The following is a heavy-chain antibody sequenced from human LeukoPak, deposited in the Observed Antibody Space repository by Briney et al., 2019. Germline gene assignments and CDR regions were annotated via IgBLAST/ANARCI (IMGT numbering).Heavy chain of an antibody. V-gene: IGHV1-18*01. CDR2: ISAYNGNT. Sequence: ASVKVSCKASGYTFTSYGISWVRQAPGQGLEWMGWISAYNGNTNYAQKLQGRVTMTTDTSTSTAYMELRSLRSDDTAVYYCARDLRYCSSTSCHKSFDYWGQGTLVTVSS. D-gene: IGHD2-2*02. CDR1: GYTFTSYG. CDR3: ARDLRYCSSTSCHKSFDY. J-gene: IGHJ4*02.